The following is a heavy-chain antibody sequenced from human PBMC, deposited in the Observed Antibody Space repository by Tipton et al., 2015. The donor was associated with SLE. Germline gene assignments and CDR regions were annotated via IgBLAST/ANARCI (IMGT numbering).Heavy chain of an antibody. CDR1: GFTVSSNY. J-gene: IGHJ4*02. D-gene: IGHD3-10*01. V-gene: IGHV3-53*01. CDR3: ARAEGSGSYYDFDY. Sequence: QLVQSGGGLIQPGGSLRLSCAASGFTVSSNYMSWVRQAPGKGLEWVSVIYSGGSTYYADSVKGRFTISRDNSKNTLYLQINSLRAADTAVYYCARAEGSGSYYDFDYWGQGTLVTVSS. CDR2: IYSGGST.